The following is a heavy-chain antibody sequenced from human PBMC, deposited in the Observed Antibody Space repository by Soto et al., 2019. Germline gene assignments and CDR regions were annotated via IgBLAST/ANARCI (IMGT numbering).Heavy chain of an antibody. CDR3: ASSSSVAAASSVKF. CDR2: ISPLFSTT. CDR1: GDLFNNYA. J-gene: IGHJ4*02. D-gene: IGHD2-2*01. V-gene: IGHV1-69*01. Sequence: QVQLVQSGAELKEPGSSVKVACKATGDLFNNYAFNWVRQAPGQGLEWMGRISPLFSTTNYAQKFQGRVTMGADELTTIVYPEVSNLVAEDTAMYYRASSSSVAAASSVKFWRKGTLFTVAP.